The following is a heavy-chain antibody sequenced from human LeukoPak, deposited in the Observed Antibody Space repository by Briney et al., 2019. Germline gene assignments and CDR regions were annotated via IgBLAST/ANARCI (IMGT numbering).Heavy chain of an antibody. D-gene: IGHD2-2*01. CDR1: GGTFSSYA. CDR3: ARDAPYCSSTSCYGWFDP. V-gene: IGHV1-69*13. Sequence: ASVKVSCKASGGTFSSYAISWVRQAPGQGLEWMGGIIPIFGTANYAQKFQGRVTITADESTSTAYMELSSLRSEDTAVYYCARDAPYCSSTSCYGWFDPWGQGTLVTVSS. J-gene: IGHJ5*02. CDR2: IIPIFGTA.